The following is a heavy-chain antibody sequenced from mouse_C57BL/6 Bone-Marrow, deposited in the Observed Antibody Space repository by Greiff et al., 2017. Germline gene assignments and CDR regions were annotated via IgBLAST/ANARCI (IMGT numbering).Heavy chain of an antibody. Sequence: EVQLQQSGPELVKPGASVKISCTASGYSFTGYYMNWVKQSPEKSLEWIGEINPSTGGTTYNQKFKAKATLTVAKSSSTAYIQLTSLTSEDSAVYYCANGHYYAMDYWGQGTSVTVSS. CDR2: INPSTGGT. CDR3: ANGHYYAMDY. CDR1: GYSFTGYY. J-gene: IGHJ4*01. V-gene: IGHV1-42*01. D-gene: IGHD1-2*01.